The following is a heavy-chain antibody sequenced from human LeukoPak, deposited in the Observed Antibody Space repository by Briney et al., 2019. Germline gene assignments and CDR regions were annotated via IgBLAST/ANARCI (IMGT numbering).Heavy chain of an antibody. D-gene: IGHD1-26*01. CDR1: GFTFSSYG. CDR2: ISGSGGST. Sequence: GGSLRLSCGASGFTFSSYGMHWVRQAPGKGLEWVSGISGSGGSTYYADSVKGRFTISRDNSKNTLYLQMNSLRAGDTAVYYCAKAMGATLFDYWGQGTLVTVSS. V-gene: IGHV3-23*01. J-gene: IGHJ4*02. CDR3: AKAMGATLFDY.